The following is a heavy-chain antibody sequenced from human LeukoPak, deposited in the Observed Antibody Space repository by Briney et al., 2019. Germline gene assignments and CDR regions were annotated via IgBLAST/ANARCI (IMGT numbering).Heavy chain of an antibody. Sequence: PGGSLRLSCAASGFTFSSYSMNWARQAPGKGLEWVSSISSSSSYIYYADSVKGRFTISRDNAKNSLYLQMNSLRAEDTAVYYCARGPRSYSSGWPNWFDPWGQGTLVTVSS. CDR1: GFTFSSYS. J-gene: IGHJ5*02. CDR2: ISSSSSYI. CDR3: ARGPRSYSSGWPNWFDP. V-gene: IGHV3-21*01. D-gene: IGHD6-19*01.